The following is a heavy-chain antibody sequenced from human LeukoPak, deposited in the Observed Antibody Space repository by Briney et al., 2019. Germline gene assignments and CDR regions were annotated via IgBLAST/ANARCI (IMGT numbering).Heavy chain of an antibody. CDR3: ARGGPWDPGSSGWYEGTLDY. CDR1: GYTFTGYY. CDR2: INPNSGGT. D-gene: IGHD6-19*01. V-gene: IGHV1-2*02. J-gene: IGHJ4*02. Sequence: ASVKVSCKASGYTFTGYYMHWVRQAPGQGLEWMGWINPNSGGTNYAQKLQGRVTMTTDTSTSTAYMELRSLRSDDTAVYYCARGGPWDPGSSGWYEGTLDYWGQGTLVTVSS.